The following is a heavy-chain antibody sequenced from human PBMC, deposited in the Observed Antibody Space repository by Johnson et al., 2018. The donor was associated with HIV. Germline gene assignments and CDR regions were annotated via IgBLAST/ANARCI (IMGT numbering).Heavy chain of an antibody. Sequence: QVQLVESGGGVVQPGRSLRLSCAASGFTFSSYGMHWVRQAPGKGLEWVAVISYDGSNKFYADSVKGRFTISRDKSKKTLYLQMNSLRLEDTAIYYCAIAAIVVLPAGAFDIWGRGTMVTVSS. D-gene: IGHD2-2*01. CDR3: AIAAIVVLPAGAFDI. J-gene: IGHJ3*02. CDR2: ISYDGSNK. CDR1: GFTFSSYG. V-gene: IGHV3-30*19.